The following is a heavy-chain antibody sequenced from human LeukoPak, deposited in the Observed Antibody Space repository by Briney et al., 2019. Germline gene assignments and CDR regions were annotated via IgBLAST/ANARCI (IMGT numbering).Heavy chain of an antibody. CDR1: GFTFSSYA. J-gene: IGHJ4*02. CDR3: AKAAGTLSSSWYYFDY. D-gene: IGHD6-13*01. CDR2: ISGSGGST. V-gene: IGHV3-23*01. Sequence: PGGSLRLSCAASGFTFSSYAMSWVRQAPGKGLEWVSAISGSGGSTYYADSVKGRFTISRDNSKNTLYLQMNSLRAEDTAVYYCAKAAGTLSSSWYYFDYWGQGTLVTVSS.